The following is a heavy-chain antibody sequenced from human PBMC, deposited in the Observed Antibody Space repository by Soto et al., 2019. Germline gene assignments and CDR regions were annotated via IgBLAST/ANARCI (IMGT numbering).Heavy chain of an antibody. V-gene: IGHV3-33*01. CDR3: ARDEVVEYYFDY. Sequence: GGSLRLSCAASGFTFSSYGMHWVRQAPGKGLEWVAVIWYDGSNKYYADSVKGRFTISRDNSKNTLYLQMNSLRAEDTAVYYCARDEVVEYYFDYWGQGTLVTVSS. CDR2: IWYDGSNK. D-gene: IGHD2-15*01. J-gene: IGHJ4*02. CDR1: GFTFSSYG.